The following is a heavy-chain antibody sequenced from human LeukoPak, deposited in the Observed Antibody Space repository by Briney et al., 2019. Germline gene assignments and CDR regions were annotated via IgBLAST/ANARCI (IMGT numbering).Heavy chain of an antibody. CDR2: ITSSGHAM. V-gene: IGHV3-11*04. CDR1: GFTFSDYY. D-gene: IGHD6-19*01. J-gene: IGHJ4*02. CDR3: ARGRSSGWPYYFDY. Sequence: GGSLRLSCAASGFTFSDYYMTWIRRAPGKGLEWVSFITSSGHAMFYADSVKGRFTISRDNSKNTLYLQMNSLRAEDTAVYYCARGRSSGWPYYFDYWGQGTLVTVSS.